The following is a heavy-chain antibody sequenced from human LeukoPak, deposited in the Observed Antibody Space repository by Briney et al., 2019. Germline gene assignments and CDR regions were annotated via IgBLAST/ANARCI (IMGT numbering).Heavy chain of an antibody. V-gene: IGHV4-34*01. D-gene: IGHD2-8*02. CDR3: ARAGRSTGLI. CDR2: INQSGNT. J-gene: IGHJ4*02. Sequence: SETLSLTCTVYGGSFSGYYWSWIGQSPGKGLEWIGEINQSGNTIYSPSLKSRITISVVASNQFSLNLNSVTAADTAVYYCARAGRSTGLIWGQGTPVTVSS. CDR1: GGSFSGYY.